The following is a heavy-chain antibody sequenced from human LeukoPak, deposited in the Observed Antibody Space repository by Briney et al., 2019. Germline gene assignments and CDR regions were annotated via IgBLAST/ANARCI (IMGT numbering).Heavy chain of an antibody. D-gene: IGHD3-22*01. CDR3: ARAPHYYDNAVYGRFFDL. Sequence: GGSLRLSCATSGFTFSVYGMNWVRQAPGRGLEWVSYIRSGSSAVYYADSVKGRFTISRDNAKKSLYLQLNNLRVEDTALYYCARAPHYYDNAVYGRFFDLWGRGTLVAVSS. CDR1: GFTFSVYG. CDR2: IRSGSSAV. J-gene: IGHJ2*01. V-gene: IGHV3-48*01.